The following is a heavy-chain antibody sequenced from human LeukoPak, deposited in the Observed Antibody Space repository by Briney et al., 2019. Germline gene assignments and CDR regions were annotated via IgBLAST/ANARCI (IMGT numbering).Heavy chain of an antibody. CDR2: INHSGRT. CDR1: GGSFSGYY. V-gene: IGHV4-34*01. CDR3: ARGPYCGGDCYYNGFDP. Sequence: SETLSLTCAVYGGSFSGYYWSWIRQPPGKGLEWIGEINHSGRTNYNPSLKSRVTISVERSKSQFSLKLSSVTAADTAVYYCARGPYCGGDCYYNGFDPWGQGTLVTVSS. D-gene: IGHD2-21*02. J-gene: IGHJ5*02.